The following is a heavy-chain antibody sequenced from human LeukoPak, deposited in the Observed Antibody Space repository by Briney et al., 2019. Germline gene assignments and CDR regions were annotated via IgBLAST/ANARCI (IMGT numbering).Heavy chain of an antibody. Sequence: SETLSLTCTVSGGSISSSSYYWGWIRQPPGKGLEWIGSIYYSGSTYYNPSLKSRVTISVDTSKNQFSLKLSSVTAADTAVYYCARTHIVVVPAANVWFDPWGQGTLVTVSS. J-gene: IGHJ5*02. V-gene: IGHV4-39*07. CDR1: GGSISSSSYY. D-gene: IGHD2-2*01. CDR2: IYYSGST. CDR3: ARTHIVVVPAANVWFDP.